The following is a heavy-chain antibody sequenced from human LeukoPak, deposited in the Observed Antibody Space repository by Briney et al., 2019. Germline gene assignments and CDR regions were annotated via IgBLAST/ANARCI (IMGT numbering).Heavy chain of an antibody. V-gene: IGHV4-59*01. J-gene: IGHJ6*03. CDR2: IYYSGST. CDR1: GGSISSYY. Sequence: SETLSLTCTVSGGSISSYYWSWIRQPPGKGLEWIGYIYYSGSTNYNPSLKSRVTVSVDTSKNQFSLKLSSVTAADTAVYYCARGLRHLDYYGSGRPFPNYYMDVWGKGTTVTVSS. CDR3: ARGLRHLDYYGSGRPFPNYYMDV. D-gene: IGHD3-10*01.